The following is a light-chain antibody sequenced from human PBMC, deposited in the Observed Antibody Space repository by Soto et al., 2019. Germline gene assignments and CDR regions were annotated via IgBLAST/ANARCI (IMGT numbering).Light chain of an antibody. CDR1: QGISTY. Sequence: DIQMTQSPSSLSASVGDRVTITCRASQGISTYLNWYQQKPGKAPKLLIYAASSLQSGVPSRFSGSESETDFTLTISSLQPEDFENYSCQQSYSTTWTLGQGTKVDI. V-gene: IGKV1-39*01. CDR2: AAS. J-gene: IGKJ1*01. CDR3: QQSYSTTWT.